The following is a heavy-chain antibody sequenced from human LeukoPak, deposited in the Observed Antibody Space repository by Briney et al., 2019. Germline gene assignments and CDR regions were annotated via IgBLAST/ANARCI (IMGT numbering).Heavy chain of an antibody. J-gene: IGHJ6*03. CDR2: IKQDRSEK. Sequence: GGSLRLSCAASGFTFTNYWMSRVRQAPGKGLELMANIKQDRSEKYYVDSVKGRFTISRDNAKNSLYLQMDSLTAEDTAVYYCARDPYSGSYGSTYYYFMDVWGKGTTVTISS. CDR3: ARDPYSGSYGSTYYYFMDV. CDR1: GFTFTNYW. D-gene: IGHD1-26*01. V-gene: IGHV3-7*01.